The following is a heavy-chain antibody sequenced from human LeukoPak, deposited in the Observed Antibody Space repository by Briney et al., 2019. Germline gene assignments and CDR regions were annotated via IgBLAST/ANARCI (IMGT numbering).Heavy chain of an antibody. CDR3: ARTNYNILTDYYNGDNWFDL. Sequence: ASVKVSCKASGYTFSNYGITWVRQAPGQGLEWMGWIGGHNDNAKYAQIVQGRVTMTTDTSTSTAYMELRSLRSDDTAAYYCARTNYNILTDYYNGDNWFDLWGQGTLVTVSS. J-gene: IGHJ5*02. CDR2: IGGHNDNA. CDR1: GYTFSNYG. V-gene: IGHV1-18*01. D-gene: IGHD3-9*01.